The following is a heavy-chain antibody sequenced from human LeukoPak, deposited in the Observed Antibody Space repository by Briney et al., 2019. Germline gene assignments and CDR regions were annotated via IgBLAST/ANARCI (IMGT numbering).Heavy chain of an antibody. V-gene: IGHV5-51*01. CDR1: GYSFTTYW. Sequence: PGESLKISCETSGYSFTTYWIGWVRQVPGAGLEWVGAIYPDDSDARYSPPFQGQVIISADKSVRTAYLQWTSLKASDTAIYYCARQRRASASVNYFDHWGQGTLVTVSS. J-gene: IGHJ4*02. D-gene: IGHD3-10*01. CDR2: IYPDDSDA. CDR3: ARQRRASASVNYFDH.